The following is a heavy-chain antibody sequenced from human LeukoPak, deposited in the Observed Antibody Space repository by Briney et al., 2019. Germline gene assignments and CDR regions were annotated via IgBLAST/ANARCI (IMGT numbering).Heavy chain of an antibody. Sequence: PGGSLRLSCAASGFTFRSYGTHWVRQAPGKGLEWVAFIRYDGSNKYYADSVKGRFTISRDNSKNTLYLQMNSLRAEDTAVYYCARSHMVRGVIDIWGQGTMVTVSS. CDR2: IRYDGSNK. J-gene: IGHJ3*02. V-gene: IGHV3-30*02. D-gene: IGHD3-10*01. CDR3: ARSHMVRGVIDI. CDR1: GFTFRSYG.